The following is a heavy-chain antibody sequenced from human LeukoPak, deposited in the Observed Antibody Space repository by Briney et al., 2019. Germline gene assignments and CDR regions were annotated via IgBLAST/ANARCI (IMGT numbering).Heavy chain of an antibody. Sequence: GGSLRLSCTASGFTFSSYAMSWVRQAPGKGLEWVSANSGSGGSTYYADSVKGRFTISRDNSKSTLSLQMNSLRAEDTAIYYCATYRQVLLPFESWGQGTLVTVSS. D-gene: IGHD2-8*02. CDR3: ATYRQVLLPFES. CDR1: GFTFSSYA. V-gene: IGHV3-23*01. CDR2: NSGSGGST. J-gene: IGHJ4*02.